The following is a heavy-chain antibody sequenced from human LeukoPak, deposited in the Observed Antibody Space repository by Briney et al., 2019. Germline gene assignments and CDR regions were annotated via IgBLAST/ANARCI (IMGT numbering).Heavy chain of an antibody. V-gene: IGHV3-33*01. CDR3: ARDASAVAGTGWFDP. D-gene: IGHD6-19*01. Sequence: GGSLRLSCAASGFTFSSYGMHWVRQAPGKGLEWVAVIWYDGSNKYYADSVKGRLTISRDNSKNTLYLQMNSLRAEDTAVYYCARDASAVAGTGWFDPWGQGTLVTVSS. CDR1: GFTFSSYG. J-gene: IGHJ5*02. CDR2: IWYDGSNK.